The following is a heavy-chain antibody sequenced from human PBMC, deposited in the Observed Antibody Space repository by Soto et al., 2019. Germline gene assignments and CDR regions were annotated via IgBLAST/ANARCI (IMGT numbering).Heavy chain of an antibody. J-gene: IGHJ4*02. CDR2: FRTGGDDGTT. CDR1: GFTFSSYS. V-gene: IGHV3-23*01. Sequence: PGGSLRLSCAVSGFTFSSYSMSWVRQAPGKGLEWVSGFRTGGDDGTTYYADSVKGRFTISRDNSKNTLFLQMNSLRVEDTAIYYCVKKVNSGPGSQYFDYWGQGTLVTVSS. D-gene: IGHD3-10*01. CDR3: VKKVNSGPGSQYFDY.